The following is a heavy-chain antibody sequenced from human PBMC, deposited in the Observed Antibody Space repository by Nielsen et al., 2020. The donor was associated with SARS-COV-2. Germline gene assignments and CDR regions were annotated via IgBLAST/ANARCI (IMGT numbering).Heavy chain of an antibody. D-gene: IGHD6-19*01. CDR2: ISSSGSTI. J-gene: IGHJ4*02. Sequence: GGSLTISCAASGFTFSSYDMNWVRQAPGKGLEWVSYISSSGSTIYYADSVKGRFTISRDNAKNSLYLQMNSLRAEDTAVYYCAQEQWPDGLDYWGQGTLVTVSS. V-gene: IGHV3-48*03. CDR1: GFTFSSYD. CDR3: AQEQWPDGLDY.